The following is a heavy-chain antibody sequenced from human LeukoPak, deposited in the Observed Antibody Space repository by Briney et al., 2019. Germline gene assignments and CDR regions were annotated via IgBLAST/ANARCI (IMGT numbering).Heavy chain of an antibody. V-gene: IGHV3-21*01. CDR3: ARILFGYSRSWWIMDV. J-gene: IGHJ6*03. Sequence: PGGSLRLSCAASGFTFSSYSMSWVRQAPGKGLEWVSSISTSSSYIYYADSVKGRFTISRDNAKNSLYLQMNSLRAEDTAVYYCARILFGYSRSWWIMDVWGKGTTVTVSS. D-gene: IGHD6-13*01. CDR1: GFTFSSYS. CDR2: ISTSSSYI.